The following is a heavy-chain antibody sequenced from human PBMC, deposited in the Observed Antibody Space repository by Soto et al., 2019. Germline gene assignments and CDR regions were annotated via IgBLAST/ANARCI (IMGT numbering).Heavy chain of an antibody. J-gene: IGHJ4*02. CDR2: IYYSGFT. V-gene: IGHV4-31*02. CDR1: GGMLTRCRDY. CDR3: ASQKLDVPAFFDY. Sequence: QTCCLRWTVSGGMLTRCRDYVSWIRQHPGKGLEWIGYIYYSGFTYYNPSLKSRVTISVDTSKNQFSLKLSSVTAADTAVYYCASQKLDVPAFFDYWSQGTLVTVS. D-gene: IGHD3-3*02.